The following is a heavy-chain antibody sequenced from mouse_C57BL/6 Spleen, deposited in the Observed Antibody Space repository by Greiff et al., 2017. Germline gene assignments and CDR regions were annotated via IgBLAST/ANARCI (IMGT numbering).Heavy chain of an antibody. D-gene: IGHD2-1*01. CDR1: GYSITSGYY. J-gene: IGHJ2*01. Sequence: EVQRVESGPGLVKPSQSLSLTCSVTGYSITSGYYWNWIRQFPGNKLEWKGYISYDGSNNYNPSLKNRISITRDTSKNQFFLKLNSVTTEDTATYCCAREGELVRYFDYWGPGTTLTVSS. V-gene: IGHV3-6*01. CDR3: AREGELVRYFDY. CDR2: ISYDGSN.